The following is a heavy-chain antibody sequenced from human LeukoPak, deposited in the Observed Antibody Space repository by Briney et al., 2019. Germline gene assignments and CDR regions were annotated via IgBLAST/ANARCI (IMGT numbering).Heavy chain of an antibody. V-gene: IGHV4-4*02. J-gene: IGHJ3*02. Sequence: SGTLSLTCAVSGGSISSSNWWSWVRQPPGKGLEWIGEIYHSGSTNYNPSLKSRVTISVDKSKNQFSLKLSSVTAADTAVYYCARHYHPEYSGYDSAFDIWGQGTMVTVSS. CDR1: GGSISSSNW. CDR2: IYHSGST. CDR3: ARHYHPEYSGYDSAFDI. D-gene: IGHD5-12*01.